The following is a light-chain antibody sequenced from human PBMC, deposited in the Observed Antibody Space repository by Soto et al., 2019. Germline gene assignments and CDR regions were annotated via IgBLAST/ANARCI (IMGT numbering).Light chain of an antibody. CDR1: QNIRSR. CDR2: DAS. V-gene: IGKV1-5*01. Sequence: QMAQSPSTLSGSLGYRCTITCRASQNIRSRLAWFQQKPGKAPKLLIYDASSLESGVPQRFSGSGSGTEFTLTISSLQTDDFSTYYCQQYHSYWTFGQGTKVDIK. J-gene: IGKJ1*01. CDR3: QQYHSYWT.